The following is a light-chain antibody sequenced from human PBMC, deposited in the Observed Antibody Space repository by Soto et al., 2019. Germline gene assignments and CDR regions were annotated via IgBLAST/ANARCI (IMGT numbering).Light chain of an antibody. CDR1: QSISSW. Sequence: DIQMTQSPSSLSASVGDRVTITCRASQSISSWLAWYQQKPGKAPKLLIYKASSLESGVPSRFSGSGSGTEFTLTISRLEPEDFAVYYCQQYGSSPLTFGEGTKVDIK. CDR2: KAS. J-gene: IGKJ4*01. V-gene: IGKV1-5*03. CDR3: QQYGSSPLT.